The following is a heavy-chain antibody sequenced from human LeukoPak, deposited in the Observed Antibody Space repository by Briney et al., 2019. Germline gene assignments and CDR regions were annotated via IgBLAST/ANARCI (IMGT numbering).Heavy chain of an antibody. CDR2: INHSGST. CDR1: VGSFSGYY. Sequence: SETLSLTCAVYVGSFSGYYWSWIRQPPGKGLEWIGEINHSGSTNYNPSLKSRVTMSVDTSKNQFSLKLSSVTAADTAVYYCARVDTSDYYYKWYFDLWGRGTQVTVSP. J-gene: IGHJ2*01. V-gene: IGHV4-34*01. D-gene: IGHD3-22*01. CDR3: ARVDTSDYYYKWYFDL.